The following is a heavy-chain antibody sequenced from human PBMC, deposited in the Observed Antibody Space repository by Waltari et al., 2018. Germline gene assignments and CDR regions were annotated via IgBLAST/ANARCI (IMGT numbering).Heavy chain of an antibody. CDR1: GGTFSSYA. V-gene: IGHV1-69*08. J-gene: IGHJ4*02. D-gene: IGHD1-26*01. Sequence: QVQLVQSGAEVKKPGSSVKVSCKASGGTFSSYAISWFRQAPGQGLEGMGRIIPIFGTANYAKKFQGRVTITADKSTSTAYMELSSLRSEDTAVYYCARDGGVGANSFDYWGQGTLVTVSS. CDR2: IIPIFGTA. CDR3: ARDGGVGANSFDY.